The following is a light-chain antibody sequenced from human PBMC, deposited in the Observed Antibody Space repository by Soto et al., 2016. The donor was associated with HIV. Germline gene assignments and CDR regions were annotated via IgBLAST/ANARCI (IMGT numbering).Light chain of an antibody. V-gene: IGKV1-12*01. CDR3: QQANSFPRT. Sequence: DIQMTQSPSSVSASVGDRVTITCRASQAINSRLAWYQQNPGKAPEVLITATYTLQDGVPSRFSGSASGGTGTDFTLTIDSLQPEDFATYYCQQANSFPRTLGQGTKVEIK. CDR1: QAINSR. CDR2: ATY. J-gene: IGKJ1*01.